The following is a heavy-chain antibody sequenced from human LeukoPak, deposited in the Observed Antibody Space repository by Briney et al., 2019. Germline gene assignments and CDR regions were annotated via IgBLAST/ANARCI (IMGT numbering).Heavy chain of an antibody. CDR2: IWYDGSNK. V-gene: IGHV3-33*01. CDR3: ARDRYCSSTSCYGWTWFDP. Sequence: PRRSLRLSCAASGFTFSSYGMHWVRQAPGKGLEWVAVIWYDGSNKYYADSVKGRFTISRDNSKNTLYLQMNSLRAEDTAVYYCARDRYCSSTSCYGWTWFDPWGQGTLVTVSS. CDR1: GFTFSSYG. J-gene: IGHJ5*02. D-gene: IGHD2-2*01.